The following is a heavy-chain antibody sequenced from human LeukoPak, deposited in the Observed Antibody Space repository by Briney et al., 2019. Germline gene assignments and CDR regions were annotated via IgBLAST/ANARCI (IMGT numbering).Heavy chain of an antibody. CDR3: AKGYCSSTSCGRDY. V-gene: IGHV3-30*18. Sequence: TGGSLRLSCAASGFTFSSYGMHWVRQAPGKGLEWVAVISYDGSNKYYADSVKGRFAISRDNSKNTLYLQMNSLRAEDTAVYYCAKGYCSSTSCGRDYWGQGTLVTVSS. CDR2: ISYDGSNK. J-gene: IGHJ4*02. CDR1: GFTFSSYG. D-gene: IGHD2-2*01.